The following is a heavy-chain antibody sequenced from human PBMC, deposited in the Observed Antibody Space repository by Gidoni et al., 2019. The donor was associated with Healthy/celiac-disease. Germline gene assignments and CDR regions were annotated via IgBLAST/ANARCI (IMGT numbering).Heavy chain of an antibody. V-gene: IGHV3-49*05. J-gene: IGHJ4*02. CDR1: GFPFGDYA. Sequence: EVQLVESGGGLVKPGRSLSLPCTASGFPFGDYAMSWFRQAPGKGLEWVGFIRSKANGGTTEYAASVKGRFTISRDDSKSIAYLQMNSLKTEDTAVYYCTRGYSGYEIIYYFDYWGQGTLVTVSS. D-gene: IGHD5-12*01. CDR2: IRSKANGGTT. CDR3: TRGYSGYEIIYYFDY.